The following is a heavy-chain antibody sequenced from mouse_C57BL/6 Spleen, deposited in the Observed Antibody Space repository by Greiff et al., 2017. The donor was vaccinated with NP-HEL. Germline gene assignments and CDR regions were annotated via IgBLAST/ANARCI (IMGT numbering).Heavy chain of an antibody. CDR1: GYAFSSSW. CDR2: IYPGDGDT. V-gene: IGHV1-82*01. CDR3: AKGGLRQGGDWYFDV. D-gene: IGHD2-4*01. Sequence: QVQLQQSGPELVKPGASVKISCKASGYAFSSSWMNWVKQRPGKGLEWIGRIYPGDGDTNYNGKFKGKATLTADKSSSTAYMQLSSLTSEDSAVYFCAKGGLRQGGDWYFDVWGTGTTVTVSS. J-gene: IGHJ1*03.